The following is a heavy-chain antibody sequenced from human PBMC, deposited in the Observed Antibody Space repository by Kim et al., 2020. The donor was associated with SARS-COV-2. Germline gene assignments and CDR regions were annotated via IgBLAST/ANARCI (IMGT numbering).Heavy chain of an antibody. D-gene: IGHD6-13*01. J-gene: IGHJ4*01. CDR1: GFTFSSYG. V-gene: IGHV3-30*18. CDR3: AKGPRYSAAANYFDY. Sequence: GGSLRLSCAASGFTFSSYGMHWVRQAPGKGLEWVAVISYDGSNKYYAYSVKGRFTISRDNSKNTLYLQMNSLRAEDTAVYYCAKGPRYSAAANYFDYWG. CDR2: ISYDGSNK.